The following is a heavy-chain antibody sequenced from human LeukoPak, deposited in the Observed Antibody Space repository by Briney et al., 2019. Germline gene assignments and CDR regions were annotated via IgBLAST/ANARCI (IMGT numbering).Heavy chain of an antibody. J-gene: IGHJ4*02. CDR1: GGXFSGYY. CDR3: ARRLQIAARFDY. V-gene: IGHV4-34*01. Sequence: SETLSFTCAVSGGXFSGYYCSWIRQPPGKGLEWIGEINHSGSTNYNPSLKSRVTISVDTSKNQLSLKLSSVTAADTAVYYCARRLQIAARFDYWGQGTLVTVSS. CDR2: INHSGST. D-gene: IGHD6-6*01.